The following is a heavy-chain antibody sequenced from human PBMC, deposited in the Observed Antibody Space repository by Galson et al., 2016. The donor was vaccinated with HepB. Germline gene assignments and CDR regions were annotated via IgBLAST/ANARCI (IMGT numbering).Heavy chain of an antibody. CDR3: AKDGRMTTVQTPAFDY. V-gene: IGHV3-23*01. Sequence: SLRLSCAASGFTFSDYAMSWVRQAPGKGLDWVSTITGSGYSTYYADSVKGRFTISRDNSKNTLYLQMNSLTIEDTAGYYCAKDGRMTTVQTPAFDYWGQGTLVTVSS. D-gene: IGHD4-23*01. CDR2: ITGSGYST. J-gene: IGHJ4*02. CDR1: GFTFSDYA.